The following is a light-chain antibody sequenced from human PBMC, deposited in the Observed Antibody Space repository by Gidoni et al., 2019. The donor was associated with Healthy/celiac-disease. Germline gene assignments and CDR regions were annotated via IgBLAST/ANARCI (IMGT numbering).Light chain of an antibody. CDR3: SSYTSSSTGV. Sequence: QSALTQPASVSGSPGRSIPISCTGTSSHVGGYNYVSWYQQHPGKAPKLMIYEVSNRPSGVSNRFSGSKSGNTASLTISGLQAEDEADYYCSSYTSSSTGVFGGGTKLTVL. V-gene: IGLV2-14*01. J-gene: IGLJ2*01. CDR1: SSHVGGYNY. CDR2: EVS.